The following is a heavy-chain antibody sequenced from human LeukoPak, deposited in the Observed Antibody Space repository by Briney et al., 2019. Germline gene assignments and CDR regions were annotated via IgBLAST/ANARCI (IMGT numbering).Heavy chain of an antibody. CDR3: ARGPRYSSSSTNWFDP. J-gene: IGHJ5*02. CDR2: ISYDGSNK. D-gene: IGHD6-6*01. CDR1: GFTFSSYA. V-gene: IGHV3-30-3*01. Sequence: GGSLRLSCAASGFTFSSYAMHWVRQAPGKGLEWVAVISYDGSNKYYADSVKGRFTISRDNSKNTLYLQMNSLRAEDTAVYYCARGPRYSSSSTNWFDPWGQGTLVTVSS.